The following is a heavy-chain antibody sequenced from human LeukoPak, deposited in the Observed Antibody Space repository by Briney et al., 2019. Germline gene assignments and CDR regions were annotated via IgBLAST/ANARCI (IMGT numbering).Heavy chain of an antibody. CDR2: IYYSGST. CDR3: ASLRDYYDSSGYTYYFDY. V-gene: IGHV4-31*03. D-gene: IGHD3-22*01. Sequence: PSETLSLACTVSDGSISSGGYYWSWIRQHPGKGLEWIGYIYYSGSTYYNPSLKSRVTISVDTSKNQFSLKLSSVTAADTAVYYCASLRDYYDSSGYTYYFDYWGQGTLVTVSS. J-gene: IGHJ4*02. CDR1: DGSISSGGYY.